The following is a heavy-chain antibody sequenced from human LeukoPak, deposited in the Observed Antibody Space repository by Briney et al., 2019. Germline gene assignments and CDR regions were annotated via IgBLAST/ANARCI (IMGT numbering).Heavy chain of an antibody. D-gene: IGHD6-19*01. V-gene: IGHV3-7*05. CDR1: GFTFSGYW. CDR2: IKQDGSEK. Sequence: GGSLRLSCGASGFTFSGYWVAWVRQAPGKGLEWVAHIKQDGSEKYYLDSVKGRFTISRDNAKNSLFLQMNSLRADDTAVYYCARDSSGRTHDAFDIWGQGTMVTVSS. CDR3: ARDSSGRTHDAFDI. J-gene: IGHJ3*02.